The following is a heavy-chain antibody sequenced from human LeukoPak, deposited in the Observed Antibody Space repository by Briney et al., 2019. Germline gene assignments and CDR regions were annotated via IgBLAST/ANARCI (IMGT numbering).Heavy chain of an antibody. J-gene: IGHJ4*02. CDR1: GFTFSSYS. D-gene: IGHD3-10*01. V-gene: IGHV3-21*01. CDR2: ISSSSSYI. CDR3: ARAMVRGVTDY. Sequence: PGGSLRLSCAASGFTFSSYSMNWVRQAPGKGLEWVSSISSSSSYIYYADSVMGRFTISRDNAKNSLYLQMNSLRAEDTAVYYCARAMVRGVTDYWGQGTLVTVSS.